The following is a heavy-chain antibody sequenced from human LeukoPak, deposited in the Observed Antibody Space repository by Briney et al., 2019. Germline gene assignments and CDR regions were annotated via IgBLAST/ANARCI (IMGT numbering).Heavy chain of an antibody. CDR3: ARVEGGWDSSGYYFEYFQH. D-gene: IGHD3-22*01. Sequence: APVKVSCKASGYTFTGYYMHWVRQAPGQGLEWMGWINPNSGGTNYAQKFQGRVTMTRDTSISTAYLELSRLRSDDTAVYYCARVEGGWDSSGYYFEYFQHWGQGTLVTVSS. CDR2: INPNSGGT. J-gene: IGHJ1*01. V-gene: IGHV1-2*02. CDR1: GYTFTGYY.